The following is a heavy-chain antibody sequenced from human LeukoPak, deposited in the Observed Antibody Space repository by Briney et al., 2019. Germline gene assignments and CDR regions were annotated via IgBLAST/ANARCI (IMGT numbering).Heavy chain of an antibody. Sequence: GGSLRLSCAASGFTFSDYYMSWIRQAPGKGLEWVSYISSSGSTIYYADSVKGRFTISRDNSKNTLYLQMNSLRAEDTAVYYCARHYGSGSYLKNWGQGTLVTVSS. J-gene: IGHJ4*02. CDR3: ARHYGSGSYLKN. V-gene: IGHV3-11*01. CDR1: GFTFSDYY. CDR2: ISSSGSTI. D-gene: IGHD3-10*01.